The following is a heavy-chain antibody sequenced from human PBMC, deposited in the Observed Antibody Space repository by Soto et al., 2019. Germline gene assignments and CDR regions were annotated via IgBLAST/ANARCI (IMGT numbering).Heavy chain of an antibody. V-gene: IGHV4-59*08. Sequence: SETLSLTCTISSGSINSYYWSWIRQPPGKGLECIGYIYYSGSTNYNPSLKSRVTISIDTSKNQFSLKLSSVTAADTAVYYCATCSGHDSGIDHWGQGTLVPVSS. J-gene: IGHJ5*02. CDR3: ATCSGHDSGIDH. D-gene: IGHD5-12*01. CDR2: IYYSGST. CDR1: SGSINSYY.